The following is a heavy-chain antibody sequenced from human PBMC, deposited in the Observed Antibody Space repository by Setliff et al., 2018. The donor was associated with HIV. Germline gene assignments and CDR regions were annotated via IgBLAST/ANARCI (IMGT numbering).Heavy chain of an antibody. CDR3: ASGRAMNWFDP. CDR1: GVSISSYY. J-gene: IGHJ5*02. Sequence: SETLSLTCNVSGVSISSYYWSWVRQPPGKGLEWIGSVSHSGNTDYNISLKSRVTISVDTSKNQFSLNLSSVTAADTGVYFCASGRAMNWFDPWGQGTLVTVSS. V-gene: IGHV4-59*01. CDR2: VSHSGNT. D-gene: IGHD2-2*01.